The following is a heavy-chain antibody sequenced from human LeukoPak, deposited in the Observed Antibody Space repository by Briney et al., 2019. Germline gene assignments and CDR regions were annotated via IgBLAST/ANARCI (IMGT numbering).Heavy chain of an antibody. Sequence: PGRSLRLSCAASGFTFSSYAMHWVRQAPGKGLEWVAVISYDGSNKYYADSVKGRFTISRDNSKNTLYLQMNSPRAEDTAVYYCARDRVAMVRGVNDLDYWGQGTLVTVSS. CDR1: GFTFSSYA. V-gene: IGHV3-30-3*01. D-gene: IGHD3-10*01. J-gene: IGHJ4*02. CDR2: ISYDGSNK. CDR3: ARDRVAMVRGVNDLDY.